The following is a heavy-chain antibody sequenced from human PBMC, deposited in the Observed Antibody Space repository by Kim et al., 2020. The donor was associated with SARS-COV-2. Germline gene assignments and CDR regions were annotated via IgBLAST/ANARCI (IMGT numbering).Heavy chain of an antibody. D-gene: IGHD3-3*01. V-gene: IGHV3-23*01. CDR2: ISGSGGST. CDR1: GFTFSSYA. J-gene: IGHJ6*02. CDR3: AKDLSTNYDFWSGSIRHSGYGMDV. Sequence: GGSLRLSCAASGFTFSSYAMSWVRQAPGKGLEWVSAISGSGGSTYYADSVKGRFTISRDNSKNTLYLQMNSLRAEDTAVYYCAKDLSTNYDFWSGSIRHSGYGMDVWGQGTTVTVSS.